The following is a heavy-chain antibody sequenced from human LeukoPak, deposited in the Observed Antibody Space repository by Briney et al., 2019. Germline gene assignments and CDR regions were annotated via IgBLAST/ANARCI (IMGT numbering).Heavy chain of an antibody. CDR3: AKSPGVGATTLDY. D-gene: IGHD1-26*01. Sequence: GGSLRLSCAASGFTFSSYGMPWVRQAPGKGLEWVAFIRYDGSNKYYADSVKGRFTISRDNSKNTLYLQMNSLRAEDTAVYYCAKSPGVGATTLDYWGQGTLVTVSS. CDR2: IRYDGSNK. J-gene: IGHJ4*02. V-gene: IGHV3-30*02. CDR1: GFTFSSYG.